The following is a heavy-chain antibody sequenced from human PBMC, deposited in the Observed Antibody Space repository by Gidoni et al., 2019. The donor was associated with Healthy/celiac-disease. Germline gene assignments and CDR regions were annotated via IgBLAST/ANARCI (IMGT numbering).Heavy chain of an antibody. J-gene: IGHJ4*02. CDR1: GYTLTELS. D-gene: IGHD4-17*01. Sequence: QVQLVQSGAEVKKPGASVKVSCKVSGYTLTELSMHWGRQAPGKGLEWMGGFDPEDGETIYAQKCQGRVTMTEDTSTDTAYMELSSLRSEDTAVYYCATGNGNDYGDYEDFDYWGQGTLVTVSS. V-gene: IGHV1-24*01. CDR2: FDPEDGET. CDR3: ATGNGNDYGDYEDFDY.